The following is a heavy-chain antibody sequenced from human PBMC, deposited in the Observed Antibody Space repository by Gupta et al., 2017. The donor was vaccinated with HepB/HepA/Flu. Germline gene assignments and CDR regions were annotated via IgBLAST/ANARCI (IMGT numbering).Heavy chain of an antibody. V-gene: IGHV3-74*01. CDR2: INADGTLT. J-gene: IGHJ4*02. Sequence: EVQLMESGGGVDQPGGSLRLSCAASGFTFSAYGMHWIRHTPGKGLVWVSRINADGTLTDSADNVKGRFTISRDNAKNTLYLQMNSLRGEDTAVYYCVREIGDAYGYPFEFWGQGSL. D-gene: IGHD5-18*01. CDR1: GFTFSAYG. CDR3: VREIGDAYGYPFEF.